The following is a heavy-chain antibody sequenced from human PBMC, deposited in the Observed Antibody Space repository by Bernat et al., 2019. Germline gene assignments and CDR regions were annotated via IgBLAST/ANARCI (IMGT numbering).Heavy chain of an antibody. CDR3: ARYYQGSSWYLQKAFDI. V-gene: IGHV3-30-3*01. D-gene: IGHD6-13*01. CDR1: GFTFSSYA. Sequence: QVQLVESGGGVVQPGRSLRLSCAASGFTFSSYAMHWVRQAPGKGLEWVAVISYDGSNKYYADSVKGRFTISRDNSKNTLYLQMNSLRAEDTAVYYCARYYQGSSWYLQKAFDIWGQGTMVTVSS. CDR2: ISYDGSNK. J-gene: IGHJ3*02.